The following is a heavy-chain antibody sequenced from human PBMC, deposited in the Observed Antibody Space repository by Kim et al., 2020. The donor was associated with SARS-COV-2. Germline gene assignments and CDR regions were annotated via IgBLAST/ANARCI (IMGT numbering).Heavy chain of an antibody. V-gene: IGHV3-23*01. CDR3: AKGGSRITMIVVPFDP. J-gene: IGHJ5*02. Sequence: SVKGRFTISRDNSKNTLYLQMNSLRAEDTAVYYCAKGGSRITMIVVPFDPWGQGTLVTVSS. D-gene: IGHD3-22*01.